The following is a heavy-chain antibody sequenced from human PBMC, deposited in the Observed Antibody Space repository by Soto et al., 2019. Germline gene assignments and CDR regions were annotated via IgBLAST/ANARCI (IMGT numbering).Heavy chain of an antibody. V-gene: IGHV4-59*01. CDR1: GGSITRSY. J-gene: IGHJ6*02. CDR2: IHYTGAT. D-gene: IGHD6-19*01. Sequence: QVQLQESGPGLVKPSETLSVTCNVSGGSITRSYWIWIRQPPGKRLEWIGYIHYTGATRYSPSLKSRVTMSVDTSKNQISLKLNSVTAADTAVYYCARGGEAVAGYAYSGLHVWGRGTSVTVSS. CDR3: ARGGEAVAGYAYSGLHV.